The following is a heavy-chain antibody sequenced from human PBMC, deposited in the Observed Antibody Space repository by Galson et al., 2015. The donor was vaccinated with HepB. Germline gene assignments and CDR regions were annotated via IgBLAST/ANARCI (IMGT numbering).Heavy chain of an antibody. J-gene: IGHJ4*02. Sequence: SVKVSCKASGYTFTSYAMNWVRQAPGQGLEWMGWINTNTGNPTYAQGFTGRFVFSLDTSVSTAYLQISSLKAEDTAVYYCAIPAVAGDLAFDYWGQGTLVTVSS. CDR2: INTNTGNP. D-gene: IGHD6-19*01. CDR1: GYTFTSYA. V-gene: IGHV7-4-1*02. CDR3: AIPAVAGDLAFDY.